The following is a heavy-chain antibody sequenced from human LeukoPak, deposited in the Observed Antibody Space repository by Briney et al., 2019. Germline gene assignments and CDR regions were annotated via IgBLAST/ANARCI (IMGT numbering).Heavy chain of an antibody. D-gene: IGHD5-12*01. CDR1: GGSISRYY. CDR2: AHNSGST. CDR3: ARGSSGYDYG. Sequence: SETLSLTCYIPGGSISRYYWSSVRQTPGKGLEWIGYAHNSGSTNYNPSLKSRVTISVDTSKNQFSLKLSSVTAADTAVYYCARGSSGYDYGWGQGTLVTVSS. V-gene: IGHV4-59*08. J-gene: IGHJ4*02.